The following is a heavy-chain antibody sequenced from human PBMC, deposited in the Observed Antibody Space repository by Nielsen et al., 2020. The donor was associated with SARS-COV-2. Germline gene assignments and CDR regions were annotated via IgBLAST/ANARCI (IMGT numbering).Heavy chain of an antibody. CDR2: ISGSGGST. Sequence: GESLKISCAASGFTFSSYAMSWVRQAPGKGLEWVSAISGSGGSTYYADSVKGRFTISRDNSKNTLYLQMNSLRAEDTAVYYCAKSPGILIGYYYYGMDVWGQGTTVTVSS. V-gene: IGHV3-23*01. CDR3: AKSPGILIGYYYYGMDV. D-gene: IGHD3-10*01. J-gene: IGHJ6*02. CDR1: GFTFSSYA.